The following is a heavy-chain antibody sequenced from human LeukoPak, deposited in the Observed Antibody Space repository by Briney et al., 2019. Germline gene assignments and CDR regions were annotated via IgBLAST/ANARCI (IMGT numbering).Heavy chain of an antibody. D-gene: IGHD3-22*01. Sequence: ASVKVSCKASGYTFTGYYMHWVRQAPGQGLEWMGLINPNSGGTNYAQKFQGRVTMTRDTSISTAYMELSRLRSDDTAVYYCAREMYYYDSSGYYPSDYWGQGTLVTVSS. CDR3: AREMYYYDSSGYYPSDY. V-gene: IGHV1-2*06. CDR1: GYTFTGYY. CDR2: INPNSGGT. J-gene: IGHJ4*02.